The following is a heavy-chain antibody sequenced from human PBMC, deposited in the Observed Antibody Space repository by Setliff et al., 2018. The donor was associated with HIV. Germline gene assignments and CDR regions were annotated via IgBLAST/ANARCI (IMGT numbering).Heavy chain of an antibody. J-gene: IGHJ2*01. CDR3: ARHPDSGFYYSPLLNNWYFDL. Sequence: GGSLRLSCAASGFTLNRYWMSWVRQAPGKGLEWVANIKQDGSEIHYVDSVKGRFTISRDNAKNSLYLQMNSLSAEDTAVYYCARHPDSGFYYSPLLNNWYFDLWGPGTLVTVSS. V-gene: IGHV3-7*05. CDR2: IKQDGSEI. D-gene: IGHD3-22*01. CDR1: GFTLNRYW.